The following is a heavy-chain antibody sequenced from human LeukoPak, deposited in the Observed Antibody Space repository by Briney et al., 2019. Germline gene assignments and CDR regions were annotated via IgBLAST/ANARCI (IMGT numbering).Heavy chain of an antibody. D-gene: IGHD3-22*01. CDR1: GVSFRNAW. J-gene: IGHJ4*02. Sequence: GGSLRLSCAASGVSFRNAWMTWVRQAPGKGLEWVGRIKNIDDGGTTDYAGPVKGRFSMSRDDSKNTVYLQLDSLKNEDTAVYYCWSVRYDSSGRQDYWGQGTLVTVSS. CDR2: IKNIDDGGTT. CDR3: WSVRYDSSGRQDY. V-gene: IGHV3-15*01.